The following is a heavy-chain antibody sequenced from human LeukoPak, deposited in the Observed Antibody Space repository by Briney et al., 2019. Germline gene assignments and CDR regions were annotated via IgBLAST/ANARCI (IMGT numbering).Heavy chain of an antibody. Sequence: TLPLTCTVSGGSISSGSYYWSWIRQPAGKGLEWIGRIYTSGSTNYNPSLKSRVTISVDTSKNQFSLKLSSVTAADTAVYYCARAGSGTGLGYWGQGTLVTVSS. D-gene: IGHD6-19*01. CDR1: GGSISSGSYY. J-gene: IGHJ4*02. V-gene: IGHV4-61*02. CDR3: ARAGSGTGLGY. CDR2: IYTSGST.